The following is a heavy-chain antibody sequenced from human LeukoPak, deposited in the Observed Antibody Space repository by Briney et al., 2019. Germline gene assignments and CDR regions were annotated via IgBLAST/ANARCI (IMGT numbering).Heavy chain of an antibody. J-gene: IGHJ5*02. CDR1: GGSISSYY. CDR3: ARHPASYQLLGNWFDP. D-gene: IGHD2-2*01. V-gene: IGHV4-59*08. CDR2: IYYSGST. Sequence: PSETLSLTCTVSGGSISSYYWSWIRQPPGKGLEWIGYIYYSGSTNYNPSLKSRVTISVDTSKNQFSLKLSSVTAADMAVYYCARHPASYQLLGNWFDPWGQGTLVIVSS.